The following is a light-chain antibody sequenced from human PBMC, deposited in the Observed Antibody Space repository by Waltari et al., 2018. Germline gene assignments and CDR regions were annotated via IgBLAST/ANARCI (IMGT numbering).Light chain of an antibody. CDR2: GAS. V-gene: IGKV4-1*01. CDR1: QNVFYSSSDNYY. Sequence: DIVLTQSPDSLAVSLGARATINCTSSQNVFYSSSDNYYIAGYQQKTGRPPKLLIFGASTLEYRVPERFSGRGSGTHFTLTISRLQAEDVAVYYCQQYYSPPPNTFGQGTRLEI. J-gene: IGKJ2*01. CDR3: QQYYSPPPNT.